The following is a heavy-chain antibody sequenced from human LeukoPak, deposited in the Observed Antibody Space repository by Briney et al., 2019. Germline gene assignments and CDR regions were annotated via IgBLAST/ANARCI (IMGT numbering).Heavy chain of an antibody. D-gene: IGHD1-1*01. J-gene: IGHJ1*01. V-gene: IGHV1-69*13. Sequence: GASVKVSCKASGGTFSSYAISWVRQAPGQGLEWMGGIIPILGTANYAQKFQGRVTITADESTSTAYMELSSLRSEDTAVYYCARGQLVPSAEYFQHWGQGTLVTVSS. CDR3: ARGQLVPSAEYFQH. CDR2: IIPILGTA. CDR1: GGTFSSYA.